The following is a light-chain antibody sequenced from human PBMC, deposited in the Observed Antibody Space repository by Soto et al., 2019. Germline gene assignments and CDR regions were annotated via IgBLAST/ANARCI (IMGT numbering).Light chain of an antibody. CDR1: SSDVGGYKY. CDR2: EVS. V-gene: IGLV2-14*01. CDR3: ASYTSSSTSVL. J-gene: IGLJ2*01. Sequence: QSALTQPASVSGSPGQSITISCTGTSSDVGGYKYVSWYQQHPDKAPKLIIFEVSNRPSGISSRFSGSKSGNTASLTISGLQAEDEAAYYCASYTSSSTSVLFGRGTKLTVL.